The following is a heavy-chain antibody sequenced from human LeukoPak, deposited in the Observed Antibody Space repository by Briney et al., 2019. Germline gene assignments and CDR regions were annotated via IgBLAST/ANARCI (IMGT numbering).Heavy chain of an antibody. CDR2: INAANGNT. CDR1: GYTFRTYA. Sequence: ASVKVSCKASGYTFRTYAIHWVRHAPGQRLQWMGWINAANGNTKDSQEFQGRVTITRDTSARTAYMELSSLRSEDMAVYYCAREELWFGEVASHSFDIWGQGTMVTVS. V-gene: IGHV1-3*03. D-gene: IGHD3-10*01. J-gene: IGHJ3*02. CDR3: AREELWFGEVASHSFDI.